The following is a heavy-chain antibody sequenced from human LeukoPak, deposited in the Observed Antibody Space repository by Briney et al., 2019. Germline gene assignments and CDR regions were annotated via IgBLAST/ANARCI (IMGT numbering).Heavy chain of an antibody. CDR2: ISWNSGSI. Sequence: GGSLRLSCAASGFTFDDYAMHWVRQAPGKGLEWVSGISWNSGSISYADSVKGRFTISRDNAKNSLYLQMNSLRAEDTALYYCAKGFSSSSWLYYFDYWGQGTLVTVSS. D-gene: IGHD6-13*01. V-gene: IGHV3-9*01. CDR1: GFTFDDYA. CDR3: AKGFSSSSWLYYFDY. J-gene: IGHJ4*02.